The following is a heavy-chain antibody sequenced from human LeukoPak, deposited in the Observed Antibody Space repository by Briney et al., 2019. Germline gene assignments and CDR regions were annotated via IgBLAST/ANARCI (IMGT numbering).Heavy chain of an antibody. CDR3: ARSVFGGGSYSFDP. J-gene: IGHJ5*02. V-gene: IGHV4-38-2*02. CDR1: AYSTSSGYY. D-gene: IGHD1-26*01. CDR2: IYHSGST. Sequence: SETLSLTCTVSAYSTSSGYYWGWIRQPPGKGLEWIGSIYHSGSTYYNPSLKSRVTISVDTSKNQFSLKLSSVTAADTAVYYCARSVFGGGSYSFDPWGQGTLVTVSS.